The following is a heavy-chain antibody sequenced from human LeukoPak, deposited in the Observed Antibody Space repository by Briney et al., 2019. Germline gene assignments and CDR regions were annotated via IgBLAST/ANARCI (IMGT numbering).Heavy chain of an antibody. CDR3: ARRQLVHNWFDP. Sequence: ASETLSLTCTVSGVSISSSSYYWGWIRPPPGKGLEWIGSIYYSGSTYYNPSLKSRVTISVDTSKNQFSLKLSSVTAADTAVYYCARRQLVHNWFDPWGQGTLVTVSS. CDR1: GVSISSSSYY. D-gene: IGHD6-13*01. CDR2: IYYSGST. J-gene: IGHJ5*02. V-gene: IGHV4-39*01.